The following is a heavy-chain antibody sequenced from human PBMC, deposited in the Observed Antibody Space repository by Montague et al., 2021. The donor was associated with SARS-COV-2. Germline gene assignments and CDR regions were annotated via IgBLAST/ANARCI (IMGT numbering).Heavy chain of an antibody. Sequence: SETLSLTCSVSGFFISSGYYWGWIRQTPGKGLEWIGSRYQNGATXYSPSLKRPVTILLDTSKNQFSLSLTSVTAADTAVYYCARSGVGIFDFSYFDSWGQGSLVIVSS. V-gene: IGHV4-38-2*02. CDR3: ARSGVGIFDFSYFDS. CDR2: RYQNGAT. D-gene: IGHD3-3*01. J-gene: IGHJ4*02. CDR1: GFFISSGYY.